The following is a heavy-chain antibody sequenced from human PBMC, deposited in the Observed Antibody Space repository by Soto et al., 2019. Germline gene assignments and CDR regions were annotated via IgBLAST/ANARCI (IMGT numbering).Heavy chain of an antibody. Sequence: QLQLQESGPGLVKPSETLSLTCTVSGGSISSSSYYWGWIRQPPGKGLEWIGSIYYSGSTYYNPSTKSRVTISVDTSKNQFSLKLSSVTAADTAVYYCARRIPYFGFDPWGQGTLVTVSS. CDR2: IYYSGST. D-gene: IGHD5-18*01. V-gene: IGHV4-39*01. CDR1: GGSISSSSYY. CDR3: ARRIPYFGFDP. J-gene: IGHJ5*02.